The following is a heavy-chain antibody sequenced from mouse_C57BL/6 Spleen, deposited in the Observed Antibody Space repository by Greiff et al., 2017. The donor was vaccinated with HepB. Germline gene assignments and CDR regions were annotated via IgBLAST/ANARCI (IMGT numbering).Heavy chain of an antibody. D-gene: IGHD2-3*01. Sequence: QVQLQQPGAELVRPGTSVKLSCKASGYTFTSYWMHWVKQRPGQGLEWIGVIDPSDSYTNYNQKFKGKATLTVDTSSSTAYMQLSSLTSEDSAVYYCARGDGYYPLFDYWGQGTTLTVSS. V-gene: IGHV1-59*01. J-gene: IGHJ2*01. CDR2: IDPSDSYT. CDR3: ARGDGYYPLFDY. CDR1: GYTFTSYW.